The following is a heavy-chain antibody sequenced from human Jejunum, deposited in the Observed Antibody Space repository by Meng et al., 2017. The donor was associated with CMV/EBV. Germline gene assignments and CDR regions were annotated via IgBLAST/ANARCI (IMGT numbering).Heavy chain of an antibody. Sequence: CAASGFTFSSYAMSWVRQAPGKGLEWVSLIYSGGSTYYADSVKGRFTISRDNSKNTLYLQMNSLRAEDSAVYSCARGRTTGYFDYWGQGTLVTVSS. CDR1: GFTFSSYA. CDR2: IYSGGST. V-gene: IGHV3-53*01. CDR3: ARGRTTGYFDY. D-gene: IGHD1-7*01. J-gene: IGHJ4*02.